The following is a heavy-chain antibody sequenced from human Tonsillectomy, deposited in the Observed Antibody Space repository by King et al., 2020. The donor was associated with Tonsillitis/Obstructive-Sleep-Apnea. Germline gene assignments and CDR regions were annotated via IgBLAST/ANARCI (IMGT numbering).Heavy chain of an antibody. CDR1: GGTFSSYA. V-gene: IGHV1-69*01. Sequence: AQLVQSGAEVKKPGASVKVSCKASGGTFSSYAIIWLRQAPGQWLERMGGIISIFGKVNYAQKFQGRVTITADESTCTAYMELSSLRSEDTAVYYCAGRNSNWFDPWGQGTLVTVSS. CDR3: AGRNSNWFDP. D-gene: IGHD4-23*01. J-gene: IGHJ5*02. CDR2: IISIFGKV.